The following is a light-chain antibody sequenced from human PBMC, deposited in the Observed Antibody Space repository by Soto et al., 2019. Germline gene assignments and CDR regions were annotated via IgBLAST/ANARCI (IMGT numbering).Light chain of an antibody. CDR2: AAS. CDR3: QQHYRYPIT. J-gene: IGKJ5*01. CDR1: QGISSY. V-gene: IGKV1-8*01. Sequence: IRLPQSPSSLSASTGDRVTITCRASQGISSYLAWYQQKPGKAPKLLIYAASTLQSGVPSRFSGSGSGTDFTLTISCLHSEDFATYYCQQHYRYPITFGQGTRLEIK.